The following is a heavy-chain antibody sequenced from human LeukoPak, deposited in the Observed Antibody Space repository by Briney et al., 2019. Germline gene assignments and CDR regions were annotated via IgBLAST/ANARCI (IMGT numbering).Heavy chain of an antibody. J-gene: IGHJ4*02. CDR2: IYYSGST. Sequence: SETLSLTCTVSGGSISSYYWSWIRQPPGKGLEWIGYIYYSGSTNYNPSLKSRATISVDRSKNQFSLKLSSVTAADTAVYYCARVLEGLFDYWGQGTLVTVSS. CDR3: ARVLEGLFDY. D-gene: IGHD3-10*01. V-gene: IGHV4-59*12. CDR1: GGSISSYY.